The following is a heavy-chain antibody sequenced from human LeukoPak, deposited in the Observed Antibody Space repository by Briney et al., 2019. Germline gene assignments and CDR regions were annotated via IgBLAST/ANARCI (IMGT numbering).Heavy chain of an antibody. D-gene: IGHD1-20*01. V-gene: IGHV1-2*02. CDR2: INPNSGGT. J-gene: IGHJ5*02. CDR3: ARGRYNWKYENWFDP. Sequence: ASVKVSCKASGYTFTGYYMHGVRQAPGQGLEWMGWINPNSGGTNYAQKFQGRVTMTRDTSISTAYMELSRLRSDDTAVYYCARGRYNWKYENWFDPWGQGTLVTVSS. CDR1: GYTFTGYY.